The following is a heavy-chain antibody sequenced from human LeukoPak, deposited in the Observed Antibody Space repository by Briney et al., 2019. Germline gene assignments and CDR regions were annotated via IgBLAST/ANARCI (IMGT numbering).Heavy chain of an antibody. V-gene: IGHV4-39*01. Sequence: PSETLSLTCTVSGDSITTSNHFWGWIRQPPGKGLEWIGSVYYNRNTYYNPSLKSRVTISVDPSKNQFSLKLTSVTAADTAMYYCARLFGSGSPYKYLFWGQGTLVTVSS. CDR3: ARLFGSGSPYKYLF. CDR2: VYYNRNT. D-gene: IGHD3-10*01. CDR1: GDSITTSNHF. J-gene: IGHJ1*01.